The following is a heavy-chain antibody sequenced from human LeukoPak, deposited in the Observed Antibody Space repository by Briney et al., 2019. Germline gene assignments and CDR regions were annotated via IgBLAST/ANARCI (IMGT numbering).Heavy chain of an antibody. CDR2: IWYDGSNK. CDR1: GFTFSSYG. J-gene: IGHJ3*02. V-gene: IGHV3-30*19. CDR3: ARDRSSGAFDI. Sequence: GGSLRLSCAASGFTFSSYGMHWVRQAPGKGLEWVAVIWYDGSNKYYADSVKGRFTISRDNSKNTLYLQMNSLRAEDTAVYYCARDRSSGAFDIWGQGTMVTVSS. D-gene: IGHD6-25*01.